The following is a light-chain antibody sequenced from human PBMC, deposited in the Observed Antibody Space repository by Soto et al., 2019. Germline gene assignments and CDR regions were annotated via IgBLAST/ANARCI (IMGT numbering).Light chain of an antibody. Sequence: QSALTQPASVSGSPGQSITISCTGTSSDVGGYNYVSWYQQHPGKAPKLMIYDVSNRPSGVSNRFSGSKSGNTASLTISGLQAEDEADYYCSSYTSSSTLDVVCGGGTTVTVL. J-gene: IGLJ2*01. CDR3: SSYTSSSTLDVV. V-gene: IGLV2-14*01. CDR2: DVS. CDR1: SSDVGGYNY.